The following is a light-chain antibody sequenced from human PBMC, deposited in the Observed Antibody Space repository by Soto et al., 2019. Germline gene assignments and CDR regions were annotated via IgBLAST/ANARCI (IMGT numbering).Light chain of an antibody. CDR1: QTITLNY. V-gene: IGKV3-20*01. CDR2: GVS. Sequence: EIVLTQSRGTLSLSPGERATLSCRASQTITLNYLAWYQQKPGQAPRLLIYGVSTRATGIPDKFSGSGSGTDFTLTISRLEPEDFAVYYCQQYGSSPFTFGPGTKVDIK. CDR3: QQYGSSPFT. J-gene: IGKJ3*01.